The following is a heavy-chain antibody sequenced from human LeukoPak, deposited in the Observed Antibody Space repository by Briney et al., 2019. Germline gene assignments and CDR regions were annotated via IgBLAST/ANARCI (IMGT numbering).Heavy chain of an antibody. D-gene: IGHD2-21*01. V-gene: IGHV3-72*01. CDR2: IRNKPHTYTT. Sequence: GGSLRLSCAASGFTFSDYYMDWVRQAPGKGLEWVGRIRNKPHTYTTEYAASVRGRFTVSRDDSKNSLYLQMTSLKTEDTAVYYCARGAYCGGGGVCPAPFHFXXQGILVTVSS. J-gene: IGHJ4*02. CDR1: GFTFSDYY. CDR3: ARGAYCGGGGVCPAPFHF.